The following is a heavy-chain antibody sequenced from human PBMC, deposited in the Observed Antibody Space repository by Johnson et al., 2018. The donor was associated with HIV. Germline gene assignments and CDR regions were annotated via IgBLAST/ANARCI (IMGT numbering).Heavy chain of an antibody. Sequence: QVQLVESGGGVVQPGRSLRLSCAASGFTFSSYGMHWVRQAPGKGLEWVAVIWYDGTNKYYTDSVKGRFTISRDNSKNTLFLHINSLRAEDTAVYHCAKDLYSSSWTNDAFEIWGQGTMVTVSS. CDR1: GFTFSSYG. D-gene: IGHD6-13*01. V-gene: IGHV3-33*06. CDR3: AKDLYSSSWTNDAFEI. CDR2: IWYDGTNK. J-gene: IGHJ3*02.